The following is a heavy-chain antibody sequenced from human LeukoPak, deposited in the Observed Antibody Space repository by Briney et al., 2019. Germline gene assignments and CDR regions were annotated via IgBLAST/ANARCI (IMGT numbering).Heavy chain of an antibody. CDR2: INHSGST. J-gene: IGHJ4*02. CDR3: ARAEGSPRFDY. D-gene: IGHD1-26*01. Sequence: SETLSLTCAVYGGSFSGYYWSWIRQPPGKGLEWIGEINHSGSTNYNPSLKSRVTISVDTSKNQFSLKLSSVTAADTAVYYCARAEGSPRFDYWGQGTLVTVSS. CDR1: GGSFSGYY. V-gene: IGHV4-34*01.